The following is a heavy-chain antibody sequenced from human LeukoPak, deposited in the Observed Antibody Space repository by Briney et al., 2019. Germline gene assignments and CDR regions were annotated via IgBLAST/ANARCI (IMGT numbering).Heavy chain of an antibody. V-gene: IGHV1-2*02. J-gene: IGHJ3*02. Sequence: ASVKVSCKASGYTFTGYYMHWVRQAPGQGLEWMGWNNPNRGGTNYAQKFQGRVTMTRDTSISTAYMELSRLRSDDTAVYYCARFKVSDLDAFDIWGQGTMVTVSS. CDR2: NNPNRGGT. CDR1: GYTFTGYY. CDR3: ARFKVSDLDAFDI. D-gene: IGHD3-3*01.